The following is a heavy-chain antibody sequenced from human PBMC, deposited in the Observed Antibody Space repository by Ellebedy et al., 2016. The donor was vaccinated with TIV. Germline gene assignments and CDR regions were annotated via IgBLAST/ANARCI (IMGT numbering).Heavy chain of an antibody. V-gene: IGHV4-38-2*02. CDR2: IYHSGST. CDR3: ARDLAGGSGRFDP. D-gene: IGHD3-10*01. Sequence: MPSETLSLTCTVSGYSISSGYYWGWIRQPPGKGLEWIGSIYHSGSTYYNPSLKSRVTISVDTSKNQFSLKLNSVTAADTAVYYCARDLAGGSGRFDPWGQGTLVTVSS. J-gene: IGHJ5*02. CDR1: GYSISSGYY.